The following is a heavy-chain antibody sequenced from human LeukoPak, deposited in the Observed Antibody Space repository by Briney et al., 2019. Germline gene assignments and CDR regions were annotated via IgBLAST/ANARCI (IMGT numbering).Heavy chain of an antibody. J-gene: IGHJ4*02. CDR2: ISSSGSTI. CDR1: GFTFSDYY. CDR3: ARGGEYSSSWYGNLNY. V-gene: IGHV3-11*01. Sequence: GGSLRLSCAASGFTFSDYYMSWIRQAPGKGLEWVSYISSSGSTIYYAGSVKGRFTISRDNAKNSLYLQMNRLRAEDTAVYYCARGGEYSSSWYGNLNYWGQGTLVTVSS. D-gene: IGHD6-13*01.